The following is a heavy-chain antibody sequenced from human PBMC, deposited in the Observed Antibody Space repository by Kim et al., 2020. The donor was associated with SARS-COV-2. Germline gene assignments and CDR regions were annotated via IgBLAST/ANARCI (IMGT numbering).Heavy chain of an antibody. CDR1: GFTFHRYG. J-gene: IGHJ6*02. CDR2: ISYDGTSK. CDR3: ARDGVAHSFYYDSRGYRRFSDPGRDV. V-gene: IGHV3-33*05. D-gene: IGHD3-22*01. Sequence: GGSLRLSCAASGFTFHRYGMQWVRQAPGKGLECVAGISYDGTSKYYSASVKGRFTISRDDSKDTLYLQMNSMRVDDTAVYYCARDGVAHSFYYDSRGYRRFSDPGRDVGGQGTTLTVPS.